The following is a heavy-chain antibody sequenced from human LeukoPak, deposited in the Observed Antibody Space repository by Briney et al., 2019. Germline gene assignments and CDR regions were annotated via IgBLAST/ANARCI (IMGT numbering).Heavy chain of an antibody. CDR1: GGSISSSSYY. J-gene: IGHJ4*02. Sequence: SETLSLTCTVSGGSISSSSYYWGWIRQPPGKGLEWIGSIYYSGSIYYNPSLKSRVTISVDTSKNQFSLKLSSVTAADTAVYYCAKGLFWFGEFSAPDYWGQGTLVTVSS. CDR3: AKGLFWFGEFSAPDY. D-gene: IGHD3-10*01. CDR2: IYYSGSI. V-gene: IGHV4-39*07.